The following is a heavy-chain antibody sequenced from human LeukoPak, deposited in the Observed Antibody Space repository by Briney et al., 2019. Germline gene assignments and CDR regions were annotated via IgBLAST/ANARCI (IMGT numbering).Heavy chain of an antibody. CDR1: GGSISSYY. Sequence: SGTLSLTCTVSGGSISSYYWSWIRQPPGKGLEWIGYIYYSGSTNYNPSLKSRVTISVDTSKNQFSLKLSSVTAADTAVYYCASARHPYSSDFDYWGQGTLVTVSS. V-gene: IGHV4-59*01. J-gene: IGHJ4*02. D-gene: IGHD6-19*01. CDR3: ASARHPYSSDFDY. CDR2: IYYSGST.